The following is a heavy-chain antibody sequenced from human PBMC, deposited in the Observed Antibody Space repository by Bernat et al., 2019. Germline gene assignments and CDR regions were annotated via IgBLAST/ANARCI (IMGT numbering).Heavy chain of an antibody. J-gene: IGHJ4*02. V-gene: IGHV3-74*01. CDR2: INSDGSST. CDR1: GFTFSSYW. D-gene: IGHD3-3*01. Sequence: EVQLAESGGGLVQPGGSLRLSCAASGFTFSSYWMHWVRQAPGKGLVWVSRINSDGSSTSYADSVKGRFTISRDNAKNTLYLQMNSLRAEDTAVYYCAGLDFWSGNSDYWGQGTLVTVSS. CDR3: AGLDFWSGNSDY.